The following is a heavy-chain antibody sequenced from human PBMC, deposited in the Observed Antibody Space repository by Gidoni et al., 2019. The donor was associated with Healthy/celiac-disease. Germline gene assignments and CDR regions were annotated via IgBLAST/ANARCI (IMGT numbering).Heavy chain of an antibody. CDR1: GCTRSSYG. D-gene: IGHD1-7*01. V-gene: IGHV3-30*18. CDR3: ANLPLGELRGVAFDI. Sequence: QVQRVESGGGVVEPGRSLRLSWAAPGCTRSSYGMHWVRQAPGKGLGLVAVISYDVSNKYYADSVKGRFTISRDNSKNTLYLQMNSLRAADTAVYYCANLPLGELRGVAFDIWGQGTMVTVSS. J-gene: IGHJ3*02. CDR2: ISYDVSNK.